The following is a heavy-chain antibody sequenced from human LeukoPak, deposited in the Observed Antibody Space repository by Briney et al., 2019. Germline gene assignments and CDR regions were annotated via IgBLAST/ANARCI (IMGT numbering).Heavy chain of an antibody. V-gene: IGHV3-7*03. CDR2: IKLDGSEK. CDR1: GFTFGKYW. D-gene: IGHD1-26*01. Sequence: GGSLRLSCVASGFTFGKYWMSWVRQAPGKGLEWVANIKLDGSEKNYVDSVKGRFTISRDNTKNSLYLQMNSLRAEDTAVFYCARGRGNYYYYGMDVWGQGTTVTVSS. CDR3: ARGRGNYYYYGMDV. J-gene: IGHJ6*02.